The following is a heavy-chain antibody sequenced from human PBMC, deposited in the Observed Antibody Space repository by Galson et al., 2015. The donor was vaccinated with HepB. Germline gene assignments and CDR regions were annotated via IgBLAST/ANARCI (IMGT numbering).Heavy chain of an antibody. CDR1: GGSISSSNYY. CDR3: ARLPCSGGSCPYWYFDL. V-gene: IGHV4-39*01. D-gene: IGHD2-15*01. CDR2: VYYMGNT. Sequence: ETLSLTCSISGGSISSSNYYWGWIRQSPGKGLEWIGSVYYMGNTYYHPSLQSRVAISVDTSKNQFSLKLSSVTAADTAVYYCARLPCSGGSCPYWYFDLWGRGTLVTVSS. J-gene: IGHJ2*01.